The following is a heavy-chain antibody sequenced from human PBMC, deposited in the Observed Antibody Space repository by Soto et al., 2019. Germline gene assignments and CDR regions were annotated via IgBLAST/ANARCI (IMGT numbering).Heavy chain of an antibody. Sequence: SETLSLTCTVSGGSISSGDYYWSWIRQPPGKGLEWIGYIYYSGSTYYNPSLKSRVTISVDTSKNQFSLKLSSVTAADTAVYYCARGLYDYVWGSYRYTLIDYWGQGTLVTVSS. J-gene: IGHJ4*02. D-gene: IGHD3-16*02. CDR1: GGSISSGDYY. CDR3: ARGLYDYVWGSYRYTLIDY. V-gene: IGHV4-30-4*01. CDR2: IYYSGST.